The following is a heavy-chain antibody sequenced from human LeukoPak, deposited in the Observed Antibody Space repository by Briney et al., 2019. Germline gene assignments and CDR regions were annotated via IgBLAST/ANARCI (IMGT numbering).Heavy chain of an antibody. V-gene: IGHV3-21*01. CDR1: GFTFSSYS. CDR3: ARVGAVEMARGWFDL. D-gene: IGHD5-24*01. CDR2: ISISSSNI. Sequence: GGSLRLSCAASGFTFSSYSMNWVRQAPGKGLEWVSSISISSSNIYYADSVKGRFTISRDNAKNSLYLQMNSLRAEDTAVYYCARVGAVEMARGWFDLWGQGTLVTVSS. J-gene: IGHJ5*02.